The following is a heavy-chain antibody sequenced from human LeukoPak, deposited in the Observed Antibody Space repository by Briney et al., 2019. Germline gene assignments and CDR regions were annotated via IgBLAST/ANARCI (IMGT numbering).Heavy chain of an antibody. D-gene: IGHD2-21*01. V-gene: IGHV3-21*04. CDR2: ISSSNNYI. Sequence: GGSLRLSCAASGFTFSNYNMNWVRQAPGKGLEWVSSISSSNNYIYYADSVKGRFTIYRDNARKPLYLQMNNVTAEDTAVYYCCRQDWAYWGQGTLVTVSS. J-gene: IGHJ4*02. CDR3: CRQDWAY. CDR1: GFTFSNYN.